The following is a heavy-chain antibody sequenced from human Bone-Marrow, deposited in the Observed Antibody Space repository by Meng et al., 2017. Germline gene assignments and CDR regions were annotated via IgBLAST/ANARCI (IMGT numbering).Heavy chain of an antibody. J-gene: IGHJ6*02. CDR2: VNPIDGHT. D-gene: IGHD5-18*01. CDR1: GYTFTDYY. CDR3: AREGYSINYYYGMDV. V-gene: IGHV1-2*02. Sequence: ASVKVSCKASGYTFTDYYIHWVRQAPGQGLEWMGWVNPIDGHTKYAQKFQGRVTMTRDTSIATAYMDPSGLRSDDSAVYYCAREGYSINYYYGMDVWGQGTTVTVSS.